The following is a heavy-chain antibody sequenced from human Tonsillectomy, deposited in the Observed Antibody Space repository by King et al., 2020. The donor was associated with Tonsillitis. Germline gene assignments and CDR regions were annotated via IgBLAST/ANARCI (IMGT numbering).Heavy chain of an antibody. V-gene: IGHV2-70*11. J-gene: IGHJ4*02. CDR3: ARMELYHHSVDF. Sequence: SWIRQPPGQALYWLARIDWDDDKYYSTSLKTSLTISQDTSKNHVVLTVTNMDPVDTAPYYCARMELYHHSVDFWGQGILVTVSS. CDR2: IDWDDDK. D-gene: IGHD1-7*01.